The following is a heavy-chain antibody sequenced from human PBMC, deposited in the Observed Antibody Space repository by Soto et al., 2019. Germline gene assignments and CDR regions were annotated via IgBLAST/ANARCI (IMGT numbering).Heavy chain of an antibody. J-gene: IGHJ4*02. D-gene: IGHD6-13*01. CDR1: GGSISSSSYY. CDR2: IYYSGST. V-gene: IGHV4-39*01. CDR3: ARHIITGQQLVPGTKIEY. Sequence: PSETLSLTCTVSGGSISSSSYYWGWIRQPPGKGLEWIGSIYYSGSTYYNPSLKSRVTISVDTSKNQFSLKLSSVTAADTAVYYCARHIITGQQLVPGTKIEYWGQGTLVTVSS.